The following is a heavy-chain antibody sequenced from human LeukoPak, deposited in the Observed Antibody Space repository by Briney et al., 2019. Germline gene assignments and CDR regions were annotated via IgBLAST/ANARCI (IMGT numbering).Heavy chain of an antibody. D-gene: IGHD2-2*02. V-gene: IGHV3-23*01. J-gene: IGHJ4*02. CDR3: AKLGCSSTRCYMNC. CDR2: ISDSGSST. CDR1: GFTFSSYA. Sequence: GGSLRLSCAASGFTFSSYAMSWVRQAPGKGLEWVSSISDSGSSTNYADSVKGRFTISRDNSKNTLYLQMNSLRTEDTAVYHCAKLGCSSTRCYMNCWGQGTLVTVSS.